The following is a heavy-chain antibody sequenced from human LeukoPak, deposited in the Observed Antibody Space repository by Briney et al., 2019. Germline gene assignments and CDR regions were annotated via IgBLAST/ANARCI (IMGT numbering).Heavy chain of an antibody. Sequence: GGSLRLSCATSGFLFSNYGMSWVRQAPGKGLEWVSGISGSAGSTYYADSVRGRFTISRDNSKNTLYLQMNSLRAEDTAVYYCARNGGAPIAVALLDYWGQGTLVTVSS. J-gene: IGHJ4*02. CDR1: GFLFSNYG. D-gene: IGHD6-19*01. CDR2: ISGSAGST. V-gene: IGHV3-23*01. CDR3: ARNGGAPIAVALLDY.